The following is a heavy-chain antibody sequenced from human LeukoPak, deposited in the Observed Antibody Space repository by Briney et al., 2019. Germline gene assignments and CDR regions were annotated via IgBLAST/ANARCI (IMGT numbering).Heavy chain of an antibody. Sequence: PSETLSLTCTVSGGSISSSSYYWGWIRQPPGKGLEWIGSIYYSGSTYYNPSLKSRVTISVDTSKNQFSLKLSSVTAADTAVYYCARDWVTITDDAFDIWGHGTMVTVSS. CDR1: GGSISSSSYY. V-gene: IGHV4-39*07. CDR2: IYYSGST. J-gene: IGHJ3*02. D-gene: IGHD5-12*01. CDR3: ARDWVTITDDAFDI.